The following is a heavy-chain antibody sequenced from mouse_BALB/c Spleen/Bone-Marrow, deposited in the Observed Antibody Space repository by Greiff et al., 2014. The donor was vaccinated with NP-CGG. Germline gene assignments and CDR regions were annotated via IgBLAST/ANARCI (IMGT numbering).Heavy chain of an antibody. CDR2: ISSGNSTI. Sequence: EVNVVESGGGLVQPGGSRKLSCAASGFTFSSFAMHWVRQAPEKGLEWVAYISSGNSTIYYADTVMGRFTISRDNPKNTLFLQMTSLRSEDTAMYYCARSGSSSGYFDYWGQGTTLTVSS. CDR3: ARSGSSSGYFDY. J-gene: IGHJ2*01. CDR1: GFTFSSFA. D-gene: IGHD1-1*01. V-gene: IGHV5-17*02.